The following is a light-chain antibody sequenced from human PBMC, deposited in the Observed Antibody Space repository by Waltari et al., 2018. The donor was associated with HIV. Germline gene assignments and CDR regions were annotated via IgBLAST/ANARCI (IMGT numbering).Light chain of an antibody. CDR2: GAS. CDR1: QSVKSD. CDR3: QQYRYWPPCT. V-gene: IGKV3-15*01. J-gene: IGKJ2*02. Sequence: DIVMTQFPLTLSVSPRGRATLSCKANQSVKSDLAVYQHKPGQPPRLLIYGASTRATGIPARFSARGSGTDFTLTYSSLQPEDAAIYICQQYRYWPPCTFGQGTKVEIK.